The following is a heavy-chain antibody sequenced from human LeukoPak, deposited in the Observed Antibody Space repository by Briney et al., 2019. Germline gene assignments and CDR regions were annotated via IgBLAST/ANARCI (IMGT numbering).Heavy chain of an antibody. D-gene: IGHD2-15*01. V-gene: IGHV3-30*02. CDR2: IRYDGRNK. J-gene: IGHJ4*02. CDR3: AKDLGGSGPTPDSDY. CDR1: GFTFSSYG. Sequence: GGSLRLSCAASGFTFSSYGMHWVRQAPGKGLEWVAFIRYDGRNKYYADSVKGRFTISRDNSKNTLYLQMNSLRAEDTSVYYCAKDLGGSGPTPDSDYWGQGTLVTVSS.